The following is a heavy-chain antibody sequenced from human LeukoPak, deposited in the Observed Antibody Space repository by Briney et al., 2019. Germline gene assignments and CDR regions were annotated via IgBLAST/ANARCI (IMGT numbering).Heavy chain of an antibody. CDR3: ARSVLLWFGEFQPFDY. CDR1: GYTFTSYA. CDR2: INAGNGNT. D-gene: IGHD3-10*01. V-gene: IGHV1-3*03. J-gene: IGHJ4*02. Sequence: ASVKVSCKASGYTFTSYAMHWVRQAPGQRLEWMGWINAGNGNTKYSQEFQGRVTITRDTSASTAYMELSSLRSEDMAVYYCARSVLLWFGEFQPFDYWGQGTLVTVSS.